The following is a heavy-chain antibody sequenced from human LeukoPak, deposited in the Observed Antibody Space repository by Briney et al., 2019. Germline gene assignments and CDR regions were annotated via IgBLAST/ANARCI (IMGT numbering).Heavy chain of an antibody. V-gene: IGHV3-23*01. J-gene: IGHJ4*02. D-gene: IGHD6-6*01. Sequence: GGSLRLSCAASGFTFGTYAMSWVRQAPGKGLEWISAISGSGGSTYYADSVKGRFTISRDNSKNTLYLQLNSLRAEDTAVYYCASTRSSDFDYWGQGTLVTVSS. CDR2: ISGSGGST. CDR3: ASTRSSDFDY. CDR1: GFTFGTYA.